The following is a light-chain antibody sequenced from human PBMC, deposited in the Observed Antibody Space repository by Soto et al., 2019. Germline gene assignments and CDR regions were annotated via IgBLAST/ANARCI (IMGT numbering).Light chain of an antibody. V-gene: IGKV1-39*01. J-gene: IGKJ4*01. CDR2: DAS. Sequence: DIQMTQSPSSLSASVGDRVIITCRSSQTISTFLHWFQQKPGKAPNLLIYDASSLQSGVPSRFSGSGSGTDFTLTISSLQPEDFGTYYCQQTYSTFVSFGGGTKVEMK. CDR1: QTISTF. CDR3: QQTYSTFVS.